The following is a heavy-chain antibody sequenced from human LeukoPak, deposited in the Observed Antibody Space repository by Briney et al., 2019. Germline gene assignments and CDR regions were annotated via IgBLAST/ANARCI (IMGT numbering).Heavy chain of an antibody. J-gene: IGHJ4*02. Sequence: ASVKVSCKASGHTFTGYYMHWVRQAPGQGLEWMGWINPNSGGTNYAQKFQGRVTMTRDTSISTAYMELSRLRSDDTAVYYCARGSALTAGPDYWGQGTLVTVSS. D-gene: IGHD6-19*01. CDR2: INPNSGGT. CDR3: ARGSALTAGPDY. V-gene: IGHV1-2*02. CDR1: GHTFTGYY.